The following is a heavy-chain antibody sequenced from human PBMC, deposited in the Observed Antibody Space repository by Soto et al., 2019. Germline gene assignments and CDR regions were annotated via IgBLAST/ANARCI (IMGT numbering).Heavy chain of an antibody. CDR3: ARHDNVVVVAATGGYYFDY. D-gene: IGHD2-15*01. V-gene: IGHV1-18*01. J-gene: IGHJ4*02. Sequence: ASVKVSCKASGYTFTSYGISWVRQAPGQGLEWMGWISAYNGNTNYAQKLQGRVTMTTDTSTSTAYMELRSLRSDDTAVYYCARHDNVVVVAATGGYYFDYWGQGTLVTVSS. CDR1: GYTFTSYG. CDR2: ISAYNGNT.